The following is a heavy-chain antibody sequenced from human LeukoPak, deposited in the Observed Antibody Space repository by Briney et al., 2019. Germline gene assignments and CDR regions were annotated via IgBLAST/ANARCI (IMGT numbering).Heavy chain of an antibody. CDR1: GFPFSKHW. CDR2: IKNDGSGT. CDR3: AREWANNGRPLDY. Sequence: PGGSLRLSCATSGFPFSKHWMHWVRQAPGKGLIWVSRIKNDGSGTIYADSVKGRFSISRDNAKNTLYLQMNSLRAEDTAVYYCAREWANNGRPLDYWGQGTLVTVSS. V-gene: IGHV3-74*01. D-gene: IGHD1/OR15-1a*01. J-gene: IGHJ4*02.